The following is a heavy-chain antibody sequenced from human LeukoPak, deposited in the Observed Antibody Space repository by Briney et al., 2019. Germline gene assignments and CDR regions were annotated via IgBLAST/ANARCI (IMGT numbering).Heavy chain of an antibody. D-gene: IGHD3-10*01. J-gene: IGHJ4*02. V-gene: IGHV3-48*01. CDR3: ARALTYYYGSRSGY. CDR1: GFTFSSYS. CDR2: ISSSSSTI. Sequence: PGGSLRLSCAASGFTFSSYSMNWVRQAPGKGLEWVSYISSSSSTIYYADSVKGRFTISRDNAKNSLYLQMNSLRAEDTAVYYCARALTYYYGSRSGYWGQGTLVTVSS.